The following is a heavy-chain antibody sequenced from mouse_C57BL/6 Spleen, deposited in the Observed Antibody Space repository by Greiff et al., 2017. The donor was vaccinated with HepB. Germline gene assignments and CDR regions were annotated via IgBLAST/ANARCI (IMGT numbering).Heavy chain of an antibody. CDR1: GYTFTSYG. CDR3: AREENYYGSSYDWYFDV. Sequence: VQLQQPGAELVKPGASVKMSCKASGYTFTSYGISWVKQRTGQGLEWIGEIYPRSGNTYYNEKFKGKATLTADKSSSTAYMELRSLTSEDSAVYFCAREENYYGSSYDWYFDVWGTGTTVTVSS. J-gene: IGHJ1*03. CDR2: IYPRSGNT. D-gene: IGHD1-1*01. V-gene: IGHV1-81*01.